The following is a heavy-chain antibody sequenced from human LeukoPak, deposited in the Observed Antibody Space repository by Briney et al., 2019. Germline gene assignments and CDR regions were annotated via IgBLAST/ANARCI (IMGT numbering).Heavy chain of an antibody. CDR1: GGSLSSYY. J-gene: IGHJ5*02. Sequence: PSETLPLTCSVSGGSLSSYYWTWIRQPAGKGLEWIGRIFTTGSTNYNPSLMSRVTMSVDTSKNQFSLKMRSVTAADTAVYYCARGDGSTMIRGVSRYGWLDPWGQGTLVTVSS. D-gene: IGHD3-10*01. CDR2: IFTTGST. CDR3: ARGDGSTMIRGVSRYGWLDP. V-gene: IGHV4-4*07.